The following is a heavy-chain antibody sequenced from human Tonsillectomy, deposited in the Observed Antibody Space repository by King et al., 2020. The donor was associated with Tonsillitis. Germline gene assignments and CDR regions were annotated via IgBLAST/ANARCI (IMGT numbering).Heavy chain of an antibody. J-gene: IGHJ6*01. D-gene: IGHD3-10*01. CDR3: ARYRVVRGFITLDGMDV. CDR1: GYTFTGYY. CDR2: NNPNSGGT. V-gene: IGHV1-2*02. Sequence: QLVQSGAEVKKPGASVKVSCKASGYTFTGYYMQWVRQAPGQGLEWMGWNNPNSGGTNYAQKFQGRVTMTRDTSISTAYRELSRLRSADTALYYCARYRVVRGFITLDGMDVWGQGTTVTVSS.